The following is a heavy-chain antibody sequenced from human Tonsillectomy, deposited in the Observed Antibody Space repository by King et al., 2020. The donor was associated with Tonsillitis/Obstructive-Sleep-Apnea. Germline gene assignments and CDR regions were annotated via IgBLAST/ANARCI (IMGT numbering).Heavy chain of an antibody. J-gene: IGHJ6*02. V-gene: IGHV3-49*04. CDR2: IRSKAYGGTT. CDR1: GFTFGDYS. CDR3: TRTPYVWGSDRYYYGLDV. Sequence: EGQLVESGGGLEQPGRSLRLSCEVSGFTFGDYSMTWVRQAPGRGLEWVGLIRSKAYGGTTEYAASVKGRFTMSRDDSKSTAYLQMNSLKIEGTAVYYCTRTPYVWGSDRYYYGLDVWGQGTTVTVSS. D-gene: IGHD3-16*02.